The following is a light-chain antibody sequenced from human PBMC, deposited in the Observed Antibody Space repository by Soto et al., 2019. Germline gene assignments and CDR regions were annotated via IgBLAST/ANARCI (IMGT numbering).Light chain of an antibody. J-gene: IGKJ1*01. V-gene: IGKV3-20*01. CDR2: GAS. CDR1: QSVSSSY. Sequence: EIVLTQSPGTLSLSPGERATLSCRASQSVSSSYLAWYQQKPGQAPRLLIYGASTRATGIPDRFSGSGSGTDCTLTISRLEPEDFGVYYCQQYGSSRTFGQGTKVEIK. CDR3: QQYGSSRT.